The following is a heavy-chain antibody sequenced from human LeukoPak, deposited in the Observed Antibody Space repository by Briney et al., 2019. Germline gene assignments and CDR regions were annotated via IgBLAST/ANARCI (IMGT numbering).Heavy chain of an antibody. Sequence: PSETLSLTCAVYGGSFSGYYWSWIRQPPGKGLEWIGEINHSGSTNYNPSLKSRVTISVDTSKNQFSLKLSSVTAADTAVYYCASFGNIAAAGTVHWYFDLWGRGTLVTVSS. J-gene: IGHJ2*01. D-gene: IGHD6-13*01. CDR2: INHSGST. V-gene: IGHV4-34*01. CDR3: ASFGNIAAAGTVHWYFDL. CDR1: GGSFSGYY.